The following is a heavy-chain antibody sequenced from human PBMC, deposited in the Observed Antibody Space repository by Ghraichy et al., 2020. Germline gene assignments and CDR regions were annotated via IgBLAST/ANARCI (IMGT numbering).Heavy chain of an antibody. CDR2: IIHSGTS. Sequence: SETLSLTCAVYGGSFSAYNWNWIRQAPGKGLEWIGEIIHSGTSNYNPSLKSRVTISADTSKRQVSLKMSSVTAADTAIYYCARFGATVTTLAFAYWGQGTLVTVSS. J-gene: IGHJ4*02. V-gene: IGHV4-34*12. CDR3: ARFGATVTTLAFAY. D-gene: IGHD4-17*01. CDR1: GGSFSAYN.